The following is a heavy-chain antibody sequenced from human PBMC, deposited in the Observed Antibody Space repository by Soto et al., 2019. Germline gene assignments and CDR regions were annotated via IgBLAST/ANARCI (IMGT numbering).Heavy chain of an antibody. D-gene: IGHD3-16*01. V-gene: IGHV1-69*01. Sequence: QVQLVQSGAEVKKPGSSVKVSCKASGGTFSSYAISWVRQAPGQGLEWMGGIIPIFGTANYAQKFQGRVTITADEATRTAYMELSRLRCEEAAVYYCARVPRALGFWGGTKGGYNWFDPWGQGTLVTVSS. J-gene: IGHJ5*02. CDR3: ARVPRALGFWGGTKGGYNWFDP. CDR1: GGTFSSYA. CDR2: IIPIFGTA.